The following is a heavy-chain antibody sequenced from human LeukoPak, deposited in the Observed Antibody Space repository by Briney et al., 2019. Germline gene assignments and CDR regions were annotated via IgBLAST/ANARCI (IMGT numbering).Heavy chain of an antibody. CDR2: ISWNSGNI. D-gene: IGHD3-16*02. J-gene: IGHJ4*02. CDR1: GFTFDDYA. V-gene: IGHV3-9*01. Sequence: GGSLRLSCAASGFTFDDYAMHWVRQAPGKGLEWVSGISWNSGNIGYADSVKGRFTISRENAKNSLYLQMNSLRAEDTAVYYCACSDYVWGSYRSWGQGTLVTVSS. CDR3: ACSDYVWGSYRS.